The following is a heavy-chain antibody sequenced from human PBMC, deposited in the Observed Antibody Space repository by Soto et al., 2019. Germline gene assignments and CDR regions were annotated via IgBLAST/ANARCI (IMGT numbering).Heavy chain of an antibody. J-gene: IGHJ3*02. CDR2: ISYDGSNK. D-gene: IGHD3-22*01. CDR1: GFTFSSYG. CDR3: ARAGYYDTSDAFDI. Sequence: QVQLVESGGGVVQPGRSLRLSCAASGFTFSSYGMHWVRQAPGKGLEWVAVISYDGSNKYYADSVKGRFTISRDNAKNSLYLQMNSLRAEDTAVYYCARAGYYDTSDAFDIWGQGTMVTVSS. V-gene: IGHV3-30*03.